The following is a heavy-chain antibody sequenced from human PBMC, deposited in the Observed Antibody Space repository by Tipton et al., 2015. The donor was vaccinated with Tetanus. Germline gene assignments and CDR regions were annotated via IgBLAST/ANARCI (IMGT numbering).Heavy chain of an antibody. V-gene: IGHV3-23*01. CDR1: GFTFSRYA. CDR2: ISGSGGNT. D-gene: IGHD5-18*01. Sequence: CAASGFTFSRYAMSWVRQSPGKGLEWVSGISGSGGNTYYTDSVKGRFTISRDNSKNTLYLQMNSVRAEDTAKYYCARDVNVDTTLVTPRVGTPWEQGGGRFFGSFDCWGQGILVTVSS. J-gene: IGHJ4*02. CDR3: ARDVNVDTTLVTPRVGTPWEQGGGRFFGSFDC.